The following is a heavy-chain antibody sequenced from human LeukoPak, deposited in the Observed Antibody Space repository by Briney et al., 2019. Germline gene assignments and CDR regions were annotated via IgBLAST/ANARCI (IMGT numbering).Heavy chain of an antibody. Sequence: ASVKVSCKASGYTFTGYYMHWVRQAPGQGLEWMGWINPNSGGTNYAQKFQGRVTMTRDTSISTAYMELSRLRSDDTAVYYCARGARYCSGGSCYGPWDSDFDYWGQGTLVTVSS. V-gene: IGHV1-2*02. CDR1: GYTFTGYY. CDR2: INPNSGGT. D-gene: IGHD2-15*01. J-gene: IGHJ4*02. CDR3: ARGARYCSGGSCYGPWDSDFDY.